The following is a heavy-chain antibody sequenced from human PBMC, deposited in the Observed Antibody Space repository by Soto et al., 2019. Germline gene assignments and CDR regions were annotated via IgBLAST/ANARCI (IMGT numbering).Heavy chain of an antibody. CDR3: ASRPVHDYGDDFNDY. Sequence: QLQLQESGSGLVKPSQTLSLICAVSGGSISSGGYSWSWIRQPPGKGLEWIGYSYHSGSTYYNPSLKSRVTISVDRSKNQVPLKLSSVSAADTAVYYCASRPVHDYGDDFNDYWRQVPLVTVSS. V-gene: IGHV4-30-2*01. D-gene: IGHD4-17*01. J-gene: IGHJ4*02. CDR1: GGSISSGGYS. CDR2: SYHSGST.